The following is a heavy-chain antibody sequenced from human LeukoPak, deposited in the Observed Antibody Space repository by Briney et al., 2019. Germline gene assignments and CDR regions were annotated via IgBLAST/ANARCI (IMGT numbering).Heavy chain of an antibody. CDR3: ARDPSNTSGRYIYFDS. CDR1: GYTFTRYA. Sequence: ASVKVSCKASGYTFTRYAISWVRQAPGQGLEWMGWISTYNGDTNYAQNLQGRVTMTRDPSTSTAYMELRSLRSDDTAVYYCARDPSNTSGRYIYFDSWSQGTLVTVSS. V-gene: IGHV1-18*04. J-gene: IGHJ4*02. CDR2: ISTYNGDT. D-gene: IGHD6-19*01.